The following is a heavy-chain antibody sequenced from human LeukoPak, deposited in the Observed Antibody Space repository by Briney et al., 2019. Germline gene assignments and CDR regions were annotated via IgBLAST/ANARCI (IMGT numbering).Heavy chain of an antibody. CDR1: GFTFSSYW. Sequence: GALRLSCAASGFTFSSYWMSWVRQAPGKGLEWVANIKQDGSEKYYVDSVKGRFTISRDNAKNSLYLQMNSLRAEDTAVYYCARDRGDFWSGYSYYFMDVWGKGTTVTVSS. D-gene: IGHD3-3*01. CDR2: IKQDGSEK. CDR3: ARDRGDFWSGYSYYFMDV. J-gene: IGHJ6*03. V-gene: IGHV3-7*01.